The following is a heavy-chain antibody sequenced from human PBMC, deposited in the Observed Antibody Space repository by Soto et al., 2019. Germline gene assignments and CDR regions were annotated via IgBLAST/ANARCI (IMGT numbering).Heavy chain of an antibody. V-gene: IGHV4-34*01. CDR3: TSRKPGATIAS. D-gene: IGHD1-26*01. CDR1: GGSFNGHY. J-gene: IGHJ4*02. Sequence: QVQLQHLGAGLLKPSETLSLTCADYGGSFNGHYWSWIRQCPGNCLEWIGEISHSGSTNYHPSLKSRVNMSGDTYKNQFSLEVRSVTAADGAVYYCTSRKPGATIASWGQGNLVTVS. CDR2: ISHSGST.